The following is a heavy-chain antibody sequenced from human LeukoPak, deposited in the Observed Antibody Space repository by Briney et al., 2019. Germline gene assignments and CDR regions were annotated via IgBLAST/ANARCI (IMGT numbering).Heavy chain of an antibody. CDR1: GYAFTSYG. J-gene: IGHJ5*02. D-gene: IGHD3-3*01. CDR2: INPNSGGT. V-gene: IGHV1-2*02. CDR3: ARVADFWSGYYKVPRNWFDP. Sequence: GASVKVSCKASGYAFTSYGISWVRQAPGQGLEWMGWINPNSGGTNYAQKFQGRVTMTRDTSISTAYMELSRLRSGDTAVYYCARVADFWSGYYKVPRNWFDPWGQGTLVTVSS.